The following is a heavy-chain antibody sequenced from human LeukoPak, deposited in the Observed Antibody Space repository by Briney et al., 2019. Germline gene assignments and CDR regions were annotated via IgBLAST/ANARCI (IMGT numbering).Heavy chain of an antibody. CDR1: GFSFSSYS. CDR2: IKQDGSEK. V-gene: IGHV3-7*01. Sequence: PGGSLRLSCAASGFSFSSYSMSWVRQAPGKGLEWVANIKQDGSEKYYVDSVKGRFTISRDNAKNSLYLQMNSLRAEDTAVYYCASGQQLGYWGQGTLVTVSS. D-gene: IGHD6-6*01. J-gene: IGHJ4*02. CDR3: ASGQQLGY.